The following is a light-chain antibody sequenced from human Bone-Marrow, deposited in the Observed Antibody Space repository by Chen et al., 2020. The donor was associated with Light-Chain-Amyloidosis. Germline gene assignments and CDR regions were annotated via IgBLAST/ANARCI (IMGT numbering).Light chain of an antibody. V-gene: IGKV3-20*01. J-gene: IGKJ4*01. Sequence: EIVLTQSPGTLSLSPGEGANLSCRASQTISSNYLTWYQQKFGQAPRLLIYGSSSRATGIPDRFTGSGSGTDFTLTINRLVPEDFAMYYCQQYGTSPLTFGGGTTVEIK. CDR3: QQYGTSPLT. CDR2: GSS. CDR1: QTISSNY.